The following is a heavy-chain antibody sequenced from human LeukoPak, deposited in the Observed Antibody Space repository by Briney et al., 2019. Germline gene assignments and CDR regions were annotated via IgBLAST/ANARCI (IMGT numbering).Heavy chain of an antibody. J-gene: IGHJ3*02. CDR3: AGHLGYCSSTSCSDASDI. D-gene: IGHD2-2*01. Sequence: SETLSPTCAVSGGSISSGGYSWSWIRQPPGKGLEWIGYIYHSGSTYYNPSLKSRVTISVDRSKNQFSLKLSSVTAADTAVYYCAGHLGYCSSTSCSDASDIWGQGTMVTVSS. CDR1: GGSISSGGYS. CDR2: IYHSGST. V-gene: IGHV4-30-2*01.